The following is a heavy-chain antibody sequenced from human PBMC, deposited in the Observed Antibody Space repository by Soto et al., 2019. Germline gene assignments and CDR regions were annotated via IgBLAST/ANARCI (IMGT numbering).Heavy chain of an antibody. Sequence: ESGPTLVNTTQTLTLTCTFSGFSLSTSGMCVSWIRQPPGKALEWLALIDWDDDKSYSTSLKTRLTISKDTSKNQVVLRMTNMDPVDTATYYCARIDMATTSYHYYGMDVWGQGTPVTVSS. J-gene: IGHJ6*02. D-gene: IGHD5-12*01. CDR1: GFSLSTSGMC. CDR2: IDWDDDK. CDR3: ARIDMATTSYHYYGMDV. V-gene: IGHV2-70*01.